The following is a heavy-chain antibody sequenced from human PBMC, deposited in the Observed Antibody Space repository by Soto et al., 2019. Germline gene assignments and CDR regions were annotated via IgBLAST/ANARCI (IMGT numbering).Heavy chain of an antibody. Sequence: SETLSLTCTVSGGSVSSGSYYWSWIRQPPGKGLEWIGYIYYSGSTNYNPSLRSRVTISVDTSKNQFSLKLSSVTAADTAVYYCARVVVVTATEVWFDPWGQGTLVTVSS. CDR2: IYYSGST. CDR1: GGSVSSGSYY. V-gene: IGHV4-61*01. D-gene: IGHD2-21*02. J-gene: IGHJ5*02. CDR3: ARVVVVTATEVWFDP.